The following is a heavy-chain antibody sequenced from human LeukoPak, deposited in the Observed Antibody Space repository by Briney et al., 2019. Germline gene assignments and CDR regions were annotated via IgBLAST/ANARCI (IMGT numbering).Heavy chain of an antibody. J-gene: IGHJ5*02. CDR1: GGTFSSYA. CDR3: ARDQRDRIAPDP. CDR2: IIPILDMT. Sequence: SVKVSCKASGGTFSSYAISWVRQAPGQGLEWMGRIIPILDMTNYAQKFQGRVTITADKSTSTAYMELSSLRSEDTAVYYRARDQRDRIAPDPWGQGTLVTVSS. D-gene: IGHD6-13*01. V-gene: IGHV1-69*04.